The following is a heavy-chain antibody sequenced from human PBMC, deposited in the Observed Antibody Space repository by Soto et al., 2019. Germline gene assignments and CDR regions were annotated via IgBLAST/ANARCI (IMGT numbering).Heavy chain of an antibody. CDR3: ARDERLRGFDY. CDR1: GYTFTSYG. Sequence: ASVKVSCTASGYTFTSYGISWVRQAPGQGLEWMGWISAYNGNTNYAQKLQGRVTMTTDTSTSTAYMELRSLGSDDTAVYYCARDERLRGFDYWGQGTLVTVSS. CDR2: ISAYNGNT. J-gene: IGHJ4*02. V-gene: IGHV1-18*04.